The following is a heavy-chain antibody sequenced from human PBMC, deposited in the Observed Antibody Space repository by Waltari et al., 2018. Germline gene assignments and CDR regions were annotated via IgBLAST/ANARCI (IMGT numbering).Heavy chain of an antibody. V-gene: IGHV1-2*06. CDR3: ARTPALGQQLLKNWFDP. Sequence: QVQLVQSGAEVKKPGASVKVSCKASGYTFTGYYMHWVRQAPGQGLEWMGRINPNSGGTNYAQKFQGRVTMTRDTSISTAYMELSRLRSDDTAVYYCARTPALGQQLLKNWFDPWGQGTLVTVSS. CDR1: GYTFTGYY. CDR2: INPNSGGT. D-gene: IGHD6-13*01. J-gene: IGHJ5*02.